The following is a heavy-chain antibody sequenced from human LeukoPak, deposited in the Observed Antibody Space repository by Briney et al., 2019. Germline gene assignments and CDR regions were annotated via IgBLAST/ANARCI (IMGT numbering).Heavy chain of an antibody. J-gene: IGHJ5*02. D-gene: IGHD3-10*01. CDR3: AKDRGVSRTNWFDP. V-gene: IGHV3-48*01. CDR1: GFTFSTYS. CDR2: INREIGTI. Sequence: PGGSLRLSCAASGFTFSTYSMNWVRQAPGKGLEWISHINREIGTIYYADSVKGRFTISRDNSKNTLYLQMNSLRAEDTAVYYCAKDRGVSRTNWFDPWGQGTLVTVSS.